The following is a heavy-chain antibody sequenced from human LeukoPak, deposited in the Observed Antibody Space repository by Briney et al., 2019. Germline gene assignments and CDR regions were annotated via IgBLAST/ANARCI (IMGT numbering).Heavy chain of an antibody. CDR2: ISAYNGNT. D-gene: IGHD6-13*01. Sequence: ASVKVSCKASGCTFTSYGISWVRQAPGQGLEWMGWISAYNGNTNYAQKLQGRVTMTTDTSTSTAYMELRSLRSDDTAVYYRARDLDMRWYSSSWYPGYWGQGTLVTVSS. CDR1: GCTFTSYG. CDR3: ARDLDMRWYSSSWYPGY. V-gene: IGHV1-18*01. J-gene: IGHJ4*02.